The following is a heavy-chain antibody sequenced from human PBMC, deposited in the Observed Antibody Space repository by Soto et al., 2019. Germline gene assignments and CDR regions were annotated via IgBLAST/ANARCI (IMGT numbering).Heavy chain of an antibody. CDR2: IWYDGINK. D-gene: IGHD3-22*01. V-gene: IGHV3-33*01. CDR1: GFTFSSYG. J-gene: IGHJ4*02. Sequence: PGGSLRLSCTASGFTFSSYGMHWVRQAPGKGLEWVAVIWYDGINKYYVDSVKGRFTISRDNSKNALYLQMNSLRAEDTAEYYCARDYRPIDYDSSPLDYWGQGTLVTVSS. CDR3: ARDYRPIDYDSSPLDY.